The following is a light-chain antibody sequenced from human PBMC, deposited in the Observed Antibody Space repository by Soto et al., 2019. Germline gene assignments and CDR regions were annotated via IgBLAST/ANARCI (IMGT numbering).Light chain of an antibody. CDR3: ATWDGSLNVVV. CDR2: EVS. CDR1: SSDVGGHDY. Sequence: QSALTQPASVSGSPGQSITISCNGTSSDVGGHDYVSWYQQHPGKAPKLTIFEVSNRPSGVSNRFSGSKSGNTASLTISGLQAEDEADYYCATWDGSLNVVVFGGGTKLTVL. J-gene: IGLJ3*02. V-gene: IGLV2-14*01.